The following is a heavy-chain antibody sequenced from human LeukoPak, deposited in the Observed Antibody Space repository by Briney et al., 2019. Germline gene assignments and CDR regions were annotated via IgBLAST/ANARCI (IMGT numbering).Heavy chain of an antibody. D-gene: IGHD6-13*01. CDR3: ARVIGDAAGYFDY. J-gene: IGHJ4*02. CDR2: IYSGGST. V-gene: IGHV3-53*01. Sequence: QTGGSLRLSCAASGFTVSSNYMSWVRQAPGKGLEWVSVIYSGGSTYYADSVKGRFTISRDNSKNTLYLQMNSLRAEDTAVYYCARVIGDAAGYFDYWGQGTLVTVPS. CDR1: GFTVSSNY.